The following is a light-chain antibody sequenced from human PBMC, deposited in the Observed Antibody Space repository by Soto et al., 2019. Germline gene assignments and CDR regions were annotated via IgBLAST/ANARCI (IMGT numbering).Light chain of an antibody. V-gene: IGKV3-20*01. J-gene: IGKJ1*01. CDR3: QQYGSSPLT. CDR1: QSVSGNS. Sequence: DIVLTQSPGTLSLSPGDRATLSCRASQSVSGNSLAWYQQKPGQAPRLLIYVASIRATGVPDRFSGSGSGADFTLIIRRLEPEDFAVYYCQQYGSSPLTFGQGTKVEIK. CDR2: VAS.